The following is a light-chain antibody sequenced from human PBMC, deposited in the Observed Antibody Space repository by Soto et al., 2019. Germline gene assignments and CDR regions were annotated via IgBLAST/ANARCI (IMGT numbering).Light chain of an antibody. CDR2: GAS. Sequence: EIGMTQSPATLSVSPGERATLSCRASQSVSSNLAWYQQKPGQAPRLLIYGASTRATGIPARFSGSGSGTEFTLTISSLQSEDFAVYYCQQYNTWPPLTFGQGTKVEIK. CDR1: QSVSSN. J-gene: IGKJ1*01. V-gene: IGKV3-15*01. CDR3: QQYNTWPPLT.